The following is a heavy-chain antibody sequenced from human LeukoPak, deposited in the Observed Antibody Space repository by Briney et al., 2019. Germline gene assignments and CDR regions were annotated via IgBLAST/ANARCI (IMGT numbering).Heavy chain of an antibody. CDR1: GFTFSDSW. CDR3: ARVRYGNYFDY. CDR2: IKQDGSEK. D-gene: IGHD3-16*02. J-gene: IGHJ4*02. Sequence: GGSLRLSCAASGFTFSDSWMSWVRQAPGKGLEWVGNIKQDGSEKYFVDSVKGRFTISRDNAKNSLYLQRNSLRAEDTAVYYCARVRYGNYFDYWGQGTLVTVSS. V-gene: IGHV3-7*04.